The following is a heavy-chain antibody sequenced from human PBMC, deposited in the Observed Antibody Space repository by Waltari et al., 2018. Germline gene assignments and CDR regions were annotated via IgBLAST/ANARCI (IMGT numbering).Heavy chain of an antibody. V-gene: IGHV1-69*04. CDR3: ARKYCSGGSCYQPLDY. Sequence: QVQLVQSGAEVKKPGSSVKVSCKASGGPFSSYAISWVRQAPGQGLEWMGRIIPILGIANYAQKFQGRVTITADKSTSTAYMELSSLRSEDTAVYYCARKYCSGGSCYQPLDYWGQGTLVTVSS. CDR1: GGPFSSYA. D-gene: IGHD2-15*01. CDR2: IIPILGIA. J-gene: IGHJ4*02.